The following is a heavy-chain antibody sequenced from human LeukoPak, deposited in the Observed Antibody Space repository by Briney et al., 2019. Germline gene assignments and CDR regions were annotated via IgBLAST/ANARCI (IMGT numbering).Heavy chain of an antibody. CDR2: IKQDGSEK. J-gene: IGHJ4*02. V-gene: IGHV3-7*01. D-gene: IGHD3-10*01. Sequence: GGSLRLSCAASGFTFSSYWMSWVRQAPGKGLEWVANIKQDGSEKYYVDSVKGRFTISRDNAKNSLYLQMNSLRAEDTAVYYCARGSPYYYYGSGSPEDYWGQGTLVTVSS. CDR1: GFTFSSYW. CDR3: ARGSPYYYYGSGSPEDY.